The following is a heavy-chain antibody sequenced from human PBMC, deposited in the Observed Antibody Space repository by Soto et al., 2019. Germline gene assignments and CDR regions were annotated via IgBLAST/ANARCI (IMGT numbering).Heavy chain of an antibody. CDR3: AKTGGTSLYGIVY. D-gene: IGHD2-2*01. Sequence: GESLQISCTGFVYTFTNFWISWVRQMPGKGLEWMGIIYPGDSDTRYSPSFQGQVTISVDKSISTAYLQWSSLKASDTAMYYCAKTGGTSLYGIVYWGQGTQVTVSS. CDR2: IYPGDSDT. V-gene: IGHV5-51*01. J-gene: IGHJ4*02. CDR1: VYTFTNFW.